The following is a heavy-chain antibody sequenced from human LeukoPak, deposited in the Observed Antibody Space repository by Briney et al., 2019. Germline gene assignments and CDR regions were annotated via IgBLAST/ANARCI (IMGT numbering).Heavy chain of an antibody. D-gene: IGHD2/OR15-2a*01. V-gene: IGHV3-23*01. CDR2: ISGSGGST. J-gene: IGHJ4*02. CDR3: ANVILLYYFDF. Sequence: GGSLRLSCAATGFTFSSYSMSWVRQAPGKGLEWVSAISGSGGSTYYADSVKGRFTISRDNSKNTLYLQMNSLRADDTAVYYSANVILLYYFDFWGQGTLVTVSS. CDR1: GFTFSSYS.